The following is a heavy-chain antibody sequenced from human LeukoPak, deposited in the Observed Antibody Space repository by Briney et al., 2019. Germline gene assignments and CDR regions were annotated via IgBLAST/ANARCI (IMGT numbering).Heavy chain of an antibody. CDR1: GFTFSSYS. CDR2: ISSSSTYI. J-gene: IGHJ5*02. Sequence: PGGSLRLSCAASGFTFSSYSMTWVRQAPGKGLEWVSSISSSSTYIYYADSVRGRFTISRDNAMNSLFLQMNSLRAEDTAVYYCARVGGSSSRWFDPWGQGTLVTVSS. D-gene: IGHD6-6*01. CDR3: ARVGGSSSRWFDP. V-gene: IGHV3-21*01.